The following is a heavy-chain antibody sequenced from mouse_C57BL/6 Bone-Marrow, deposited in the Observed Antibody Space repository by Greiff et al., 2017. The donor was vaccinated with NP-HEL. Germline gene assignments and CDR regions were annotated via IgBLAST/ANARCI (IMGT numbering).Heavy chain of an antibody. V-gene: IGHV1-81*01. D-gene: IGHD1-1*01. CDR1: GYTFTSYG. J-gene: IGHJ3*01. CDR3: ARDDYGSSGAWFAY. CDR2: IYPRSGNS. Sequence: VQLQQSGAELARPGASVKLSCKASGYTFTSYGISWVKQRTGQGLEWIGEIYPRSGNSYYNEKFKGKATLTADKSSSTAYMELRSLTSEDSAVYFCARDDYGSSGAWFAYGGQGTLVTVSA.